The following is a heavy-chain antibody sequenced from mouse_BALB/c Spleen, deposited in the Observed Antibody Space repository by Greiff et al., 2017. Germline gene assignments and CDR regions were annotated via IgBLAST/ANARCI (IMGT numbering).Heavy chain of an antibody. CDR2: ISSGSSTI. CDR3: ARSIGGNCGNAWFAD. CDR1: GFTFSSFG. D-gene: IGHD2-1*01. Sequence: EVKLMESGGGLVQPGGSRKLSCAASGFTFSSFGMHWVRQAPEKGLEWVAYISSGSSTIYYADTVKGRFTISRDNPKNTLFLQMTSLRSEDTAMYYCARSIGGNCGNAWFADWGQGTLVTVSA. J-gene: IGHJ3*01. V-gene: IGHV5-17*02.